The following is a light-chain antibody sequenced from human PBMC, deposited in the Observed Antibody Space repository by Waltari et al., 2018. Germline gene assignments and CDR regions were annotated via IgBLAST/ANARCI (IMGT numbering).Light chain of an antibody. V-gene: IGLV2-23*02. CDR3: CAFAGRGFYV. Sequence: SALTQPASVSGSPGQSITISCTETSANVGSYPLLPWSQRHPGGAPKLLIYEVSERPSGVSIRFSGSKSGKTASLTISGLQPEDEADYYCCAFAGRGFYVFGTGTQVTVL. CDR2: EVS. CDR1: SANVGSYPL. J-gene: IGLJ1*01.